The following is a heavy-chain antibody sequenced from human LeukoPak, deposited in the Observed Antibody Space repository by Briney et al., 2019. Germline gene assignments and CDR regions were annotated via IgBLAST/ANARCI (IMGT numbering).Heavy chain of an antibody. CDR1: GGSISSYY. CDR2: IYTSGST. D-gene: IGHD2-2*01. V-gene: IGHV4-4*09. J-gene: IGHJ6*03. CDR3: ARRRAIYCSSTSCYPPYYYYYMDV. Sequence: PSETLSLTCTVSGGSISSYYWSWLRQPPGKGLEWIGYIYTSGSTNYNPSLKSRVTISVDTSKNQFSLKLSSVTAADTAVYYCARRRAIYCSSTSCYPPYYYYYMDVWGKGTTVTVSS.